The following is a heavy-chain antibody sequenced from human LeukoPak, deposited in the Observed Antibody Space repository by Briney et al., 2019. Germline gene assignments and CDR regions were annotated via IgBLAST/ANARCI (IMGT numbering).Heavy chain of an antibody. D-gene: IGHD2-2*01. CDR2: ISAYNGNI. CDR3: ARVSGYCSSTSCYGAFDI. J-gene: IGHJ3*02. CDR1: GYTFTSYG. Sequence: ASVKVSCRASGYTFTSYGISWVRQAPGQGLEWMGWISAYNGNINYAQKLQGRVTMTTDTSTSTAYMERRSLRSDDTAVYYCARVSGYCSSTSCYGAFDIWGQGTMVTVSS. V-gene: IGHV1-18*01.